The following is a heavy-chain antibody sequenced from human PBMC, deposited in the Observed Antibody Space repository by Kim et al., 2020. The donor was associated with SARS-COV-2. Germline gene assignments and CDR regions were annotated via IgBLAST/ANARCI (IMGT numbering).Heavy chain of an antibody. V-gene: IGHV3-30*03. Sequence: GGSLRLSCVASGITFSRSGMHWVRQAPGKGLDWVAFISYDGTSKDYTDAAKGRSTISRDNSKNTLYLQMNTLRGEDSTVYYCARDRAGTDIDHWGEGALVTVS. CDR2: ISYDGTSK. D-gene: IGHD1-1*01. CDR1: GITFSRSG. J-gene: IGHJ4*02. CDR3: ARDRAGTDIDH.